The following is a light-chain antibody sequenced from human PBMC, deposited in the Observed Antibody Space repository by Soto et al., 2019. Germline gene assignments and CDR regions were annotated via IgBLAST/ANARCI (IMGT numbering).Light chain of an antibody. Sequence: EIVMTQSPATLSVSPGERATPSCRASESIGTNLVWYQQKPGQAPRILIYDASTRASGIPARFSGSGSGTEFTLTISSLQSEDFAVYYCQQFSHWWTFGQGTKVDIK. J-gene: IGKJ1*01. CDR3: QQFSHWWT. CDR2: DAS. CDR1: ESIGTN. V-gene: IGKV3-15*01.